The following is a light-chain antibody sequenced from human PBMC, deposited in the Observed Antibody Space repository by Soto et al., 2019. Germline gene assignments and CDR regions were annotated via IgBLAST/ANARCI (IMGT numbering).Light chain of an antibody. J-gene: IGLJ1*01. CDR2: EGG. CDR1: SSDVGNYNL. CDR3: TSFTSSSTYV. Sequence: QSVLTQPASVSGSPGQSITISCTGTSSDVGNYNLVSWYQQYPGKAPKLMIYEGGKRPSGVSTRFSGSKSGNTASLTISGLQAEDEADYYCTSFTSSSTYVFGTGTKVTVL. V-gene: IGLV2-14*02.